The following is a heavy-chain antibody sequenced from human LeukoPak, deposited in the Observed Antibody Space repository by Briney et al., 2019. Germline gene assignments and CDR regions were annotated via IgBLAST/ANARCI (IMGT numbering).Heavy chain of an antibody. D-gene: IGHD6-13*01. CDR1: GGSISGYY. J-gene: IGHJ5*02. CDR2: IYYSGSA. Sequence: SETLSLTCTVSGGSISGYYWSWIRQPPGKGLEWIGYIYYSGSASYNPSLKSRVTLSVDTSKNQFSLKLSSVTAADTAVYYCARGSIAAAEGSHWFDPWGQGTLVTVSS. CDR3: ARGSIAAAEGSHWFDP. V-gene: IGHV4-59*01.